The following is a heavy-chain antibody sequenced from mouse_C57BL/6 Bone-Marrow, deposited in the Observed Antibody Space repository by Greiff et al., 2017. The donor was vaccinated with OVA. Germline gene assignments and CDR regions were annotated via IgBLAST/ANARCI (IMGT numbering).Heavy chain of an antibody. Sequence: EVMLVESGGGLVKPGGSLKLSCAASGFTFSSYAMSWVRQTPEKRLEWVATISDGGSYTYYPDNVKGRFTISRDNAKNNLYLQMSHLKSEDTAMYYCARDPYYYGSSPLYYAMDYWGQGTSVTVSS. CDR1: GFTFSSYA. D-gene: IGHD1-1*01. J-gene: IGHJ4*01. CDR3: ARDPYYYGSSPLYYAMDY. V-gene: IGHV5-4*01. CDR2: ISDGGSYT.